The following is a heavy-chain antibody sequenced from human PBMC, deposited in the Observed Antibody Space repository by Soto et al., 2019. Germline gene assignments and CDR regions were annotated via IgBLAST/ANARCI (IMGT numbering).Heavy chain of an antibody. J-gene: IGHJ3*02. CDR1: GFTFSSYA. D-gene: IGHD6-13*01. Sequence: QVQLVESGGGVVQPGRSLRLSCAASGFTFSSYAMHWVRQAPGKGLEWVAVISDDGSNKYYADSVKGRFTISRDNSKNTLYLQMNSLRAEDTAVYYCARDRAQWAAAGRNGGAFDIWGQGTMVTVSS. CDR2: ISDDGSNK. V-gene: IGHV3-30-3*01. CDR3: ARDRAQWAAAGRNGGAFDI.